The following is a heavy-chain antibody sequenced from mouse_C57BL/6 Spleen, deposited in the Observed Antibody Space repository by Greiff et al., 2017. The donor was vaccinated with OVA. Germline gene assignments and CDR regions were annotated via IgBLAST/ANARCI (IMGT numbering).Heavy chain of an antibody. Sequence: QVQLQQSGAELAKPGASVTLSCKASGYTFTSYWMHWVKQRPGQGLEWIGYINPSSGYTKYNQKFKDKATLTADKSSSTAYMQLSSLTYEDSADYYCAQDSSECFDYWGQGTTLTVSS. CDR3: AQDSSECFDY. J-gene: IGHJ2*01. D-gene: IGHD3-2*02. CDR1: GYTFTSYW. V-gene: IGHV1-7*01. CDR2: INPSSGYT.